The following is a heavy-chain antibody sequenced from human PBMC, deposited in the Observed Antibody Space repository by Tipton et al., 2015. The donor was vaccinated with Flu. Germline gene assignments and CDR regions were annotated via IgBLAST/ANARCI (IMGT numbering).Heavy chain of an antibody. CDR1: GFTFSSYD. Sequence: GSLRLSCAASGFTFSSYDIHWVRQSIGKGLEWVSGIGSAGDTYYLDSVKGRFTISRDNAKNSLYLQMNSLRVGDTAVYYCTRGPLPDSNWYNGMDVWGQGP. D-gene: IGHD6-13*01. CDR3: TRGPLPDSNWYNGMDV. V-gene: IGHV3-13*01. J-gene: IGHJ6*02. CDR2: IGSAGDT.